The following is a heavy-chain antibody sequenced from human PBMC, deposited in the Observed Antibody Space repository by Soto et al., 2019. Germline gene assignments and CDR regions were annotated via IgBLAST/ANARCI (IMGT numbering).Heavy chain of an antibody. CDR2: ISAHNGNT. CDR3: ARGRYGDY. D-gene: IGHD1-1*01. CDR1: GYAFTTYG. Sequence: QVHLVQSGAEVKKPGASVKVSCKGSGYAFTTYGITWVRQAPGQGLEWMGWISAHNGNTKYAQKLQGRVTVTRDTSTSPAYMELRRLRSDDTAVYYCARGRYGDYWGQGALVTVSS. V-gene: IGHV1-18*01. J-gene: IGHJ4*02.